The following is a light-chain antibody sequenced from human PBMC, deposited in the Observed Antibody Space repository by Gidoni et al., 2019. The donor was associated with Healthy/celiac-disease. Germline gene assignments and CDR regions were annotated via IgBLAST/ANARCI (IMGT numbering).Light chain of an antibody. CDR3: MQALQTPPT. CDR1: QSLLHSNGYNY. J-gene: IGKJ5*01. CDR2: LGS. V-gene: IGKV2-28*01. Sequence: DIVMTQSPLSLLVPPGEPASIACRSSQSLLHSNGYNYLDWYLQKPGQSPQLLIYLGSNRASGVPDRFSGSGSGTDFTLKISRVEAEDVGVYYCMQALQTPPTFGQGTRLEIK.